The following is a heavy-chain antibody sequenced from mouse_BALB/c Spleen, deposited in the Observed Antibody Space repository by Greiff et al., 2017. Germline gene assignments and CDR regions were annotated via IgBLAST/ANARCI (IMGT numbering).Heavy chain of an antibody. CDR1: GYTFTSYW. CDR2: IYPSDSYT. CDR3: TRYRYDYFDY. J-gene: IGHJ2*01. Sequence: QVQLQQSGAELVRPGASVKLSCKASGYTFTSYWINWVKQRPGQGLEWIGNIYPSDSYTNYNQKFKDKATLTVDKSSSTAYMQLSSPTSEDSAVYYCTRYRYDYFDYWGQGTTLTVSS. V-gene: IGHV1-69*02. D-gene: IGHD2-14*01.